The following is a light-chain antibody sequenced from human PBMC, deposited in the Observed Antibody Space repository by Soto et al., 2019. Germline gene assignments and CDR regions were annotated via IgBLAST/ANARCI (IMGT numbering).Light chain of an antibody. V-gene: IGLV2-23*01. J-gene: IGLJ1*01. Sequence: QSALTQPASVSGSPGQSITISCTGTSSDVGSYKSVSWYQQHPGKAPKLMIYEGSKRPSGVSNRFSGAKSGNTASLTISGLQAEDEADYYCCSYAGRSTYVFGTGTKVTVL. CDR3: CSYAGRSTYV. CDR2: EGS. CDR1: SSDVGSYKS.